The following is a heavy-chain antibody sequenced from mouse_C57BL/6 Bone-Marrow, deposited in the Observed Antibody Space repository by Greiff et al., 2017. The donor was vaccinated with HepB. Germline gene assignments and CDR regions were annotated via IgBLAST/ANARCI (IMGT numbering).Heavy chain of an antibody. V-gene: IGHV5-15*01. J-gene: IGHJ1*03. CDR2: ISNLAYSI. CDR3: ARQTDYGSSYDWYFDV. D-gene: IGHD1-1*01. CDR1: GFTFSDYG. Sequence: EVQGVESGGGLVQPGGSLKLSCAASGFTFSDYGMAWVRQAPRKGPEWVAFISNLAYSIYYADTVTGRFTISRENAKNTLYLEMSSLRSEDTAMYYCARQTDYGSSYDWYFDVWGTGTTVTVSS.